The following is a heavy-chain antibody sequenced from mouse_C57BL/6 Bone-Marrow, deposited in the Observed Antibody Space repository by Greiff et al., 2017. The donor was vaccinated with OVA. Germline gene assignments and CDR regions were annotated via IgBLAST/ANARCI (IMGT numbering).Heavy chain of an antibody. V-gene: IGHV5-4*01. J-gene: IGHJ2*01. CDR3: AREGYYGPFDY. D-gene: IGHD1-2*01. Sequence: EVKLVESGGGLVKPGGSLKLSCAASGFTFSSYAMSWVRQTPEKRLEWVATISDGGSYTYYPDNVKGRFTISRDNAKNNLYLQMSHLKSEDTAMYYCAREGYYGPFDYWGQGTTLTVSS. CDR2: ISDGGSYT. CDR1: GFTFSSYA.